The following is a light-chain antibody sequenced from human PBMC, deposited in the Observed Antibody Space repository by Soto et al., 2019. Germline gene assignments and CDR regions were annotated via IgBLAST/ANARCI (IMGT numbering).Light chain of an antibody. CDR2: SAS. CDR3: QQYETFSGT. V-gene: IGKV1-12*01. Sequence: DIQMTQSPSSVSASVGDRVTITCRASQDISTLLAWYQQTPGQAPKLLIYSASTLHSGVPSRFSGSGSGTDFTLTISSLQPEDFATYYCQQYETFSGTFGPGTKVDIK. CDR1: QDISTL. J-gene: IGKJ1*01.